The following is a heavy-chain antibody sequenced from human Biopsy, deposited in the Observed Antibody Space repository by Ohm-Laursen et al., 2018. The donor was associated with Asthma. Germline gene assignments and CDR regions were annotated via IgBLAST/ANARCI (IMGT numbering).Heavy chain of an antibody. V-gene: IGHV1-18*01. CDR2: ISVYNGNT. CDR3: ARAVDYSHYYGIDV. Sequence: SVKVSCKTSGYTFNSAGITWVRQAPGQGLEWMGWISVYNGNTKVAQKLQDRVTMITDTSTSTAYMELRSLRSGDTAMYFCARAVDYSHYYGIDVWGQGTTVTVS. CDR1: GYTFNSAG. J-gene: IGHJ6*02. D-gene: IGHD3-10*01.